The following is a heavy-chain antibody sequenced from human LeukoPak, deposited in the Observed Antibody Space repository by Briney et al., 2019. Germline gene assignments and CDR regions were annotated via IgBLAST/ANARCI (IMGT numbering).Heavy chain of an antibody. CDR3: ARGGGEMATITDY. CDR1: GFTFSSYA. J-gene: IGHJ4*02. D-gene: IGHD5-24*01. CDR2: ISYDGSNK. Sequence: GRSLRLSCAASGFTFSSYAMHWVRQAPGKGLEWVAVISYDGSNKSYADSVKGRFTISRDNSKNTLYLQMNSLRAEDTAVYYCARGGGEMATITDYWGQGTLVTVSS. V-gene: IGHV3-30-3*01.